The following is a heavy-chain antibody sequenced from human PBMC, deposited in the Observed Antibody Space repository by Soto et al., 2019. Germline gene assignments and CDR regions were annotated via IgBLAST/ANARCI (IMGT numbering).Heavy chain of an antibody. D-gene: IGHD2-15*01. V-gene: IGHV3-30-3*01. J-gene: IGHJ6*02. Sequence: GGSLRLSCAASGFTFSSYAMHWVRQAPGKGLEWVAVISYDGSNKYYADSVKGRFTISRDDSKSIAYLQMNSLKTEDTAVYYCTRVEVVAATTYYYYGMDVWGQGTTVTVSS. CDR3: TRVEVVAATTYYYYGMDV. CDR1: GFTFSSYA. CDR2: ISYDGSNK.